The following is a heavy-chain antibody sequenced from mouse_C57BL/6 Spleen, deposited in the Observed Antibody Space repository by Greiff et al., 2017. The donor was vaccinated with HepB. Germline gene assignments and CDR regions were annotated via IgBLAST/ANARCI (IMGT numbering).Heavy chain of an antibody. Sequence: EVQLQQSGPELVKPGASVKISCKASGYSFTGYYMNWVKQSPEKSLEWIREINPSTGGTTYNQKFKAKATLTVDKSSSTAYMQLKSLTSEDSAVYYCARNLVDYWGQGTSVTVSS. CDR1: GYSFTGYY. CDR3: ARNLVDY. CDR2: INPSTGGT. V-gene: IGHV1-42*01. J-gene: IGHJ4*01.